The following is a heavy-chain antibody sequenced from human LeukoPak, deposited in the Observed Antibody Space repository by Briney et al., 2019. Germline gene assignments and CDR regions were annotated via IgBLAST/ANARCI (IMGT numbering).Heavy chain of an antibody. V-gene: IGHV4-34*01. D-gene: IGHD3-3*01. J-gene: IGHJ4*02. Sequence: PETLSLTCAIYGRSFSGHSRRRIRQPPGKGPEWIGEINHSGSTKHNPSRKSGVTISVDTSKNRFSLKLSTVTAAGTAVYYCARRGGLLGWLWLSYKDVFDFWGQRTVVTVSS. CDR1: GRSFSGHS. CDR3: ARRGGLLGWLWLSYKDVFDF. CDR2: INHSGST.